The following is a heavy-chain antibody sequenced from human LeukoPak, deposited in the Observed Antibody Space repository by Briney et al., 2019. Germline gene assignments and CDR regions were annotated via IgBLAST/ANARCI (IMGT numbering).Heavy chain of an antibody. J-gene: IGHJ3*02. CDR1: GFTFNNYG. CDR2: IWYDGTNK. CDR3: ARGANDVAVAGPDGFDI. D-gene: IGHD6-19*01. Sequence: PGGSLRLSCTTSGFTFNNYGMHWVRQAPGKGLEWVGVIWYDGTNKYYVDSVKGRFTISRDDSKNALFLQMSGLRAEDTAVYYCARGANDVAVAGPDGFDIWGQGTMVTVS. V-gene: IGHV3-33*01.